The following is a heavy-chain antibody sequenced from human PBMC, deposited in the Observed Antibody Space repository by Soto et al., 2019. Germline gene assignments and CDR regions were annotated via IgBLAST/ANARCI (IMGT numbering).Heavy chain of an antibody. J-gene: IGHJ4*02. D-gene: IGHD4-17*01. V-gene: IGHV4-59*01. CDR1: GGSISSYY. Sequence: ETLSLTCTVSGGSISSYYWSWIRQPPGKGLEWIGYIYYSGSTNYNPSLKSRVTISVDTSKNQFSLKLSSVTAADTAVYYCARENGDYSFDYWGQGTLVTVSS. CDR2: IYYSGST. CDR3: ARENGDYSFDY.